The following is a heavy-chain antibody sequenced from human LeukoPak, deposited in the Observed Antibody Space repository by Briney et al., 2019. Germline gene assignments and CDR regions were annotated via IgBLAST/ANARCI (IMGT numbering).Heavy chain of an antibody. D-gene: IGHD3-22*01. J-gene: IGHJ4*02. CDR3: SKGSYYDSSGSFYFDY. Sequence: GGSLRLSCAASGFTFSSYAMSWVRQAPGKGLEWGSGISGSGDNTYYADSVTGRSTISRDNSKNTLYVQVNSLGTEETAAYSCSKGSYYDSSGSFYFDYWGQGTLVTVSS. CDR2: ISGSGDNT. CDR1: GFTFSSYA. V-gene: IGHV3-23*01.